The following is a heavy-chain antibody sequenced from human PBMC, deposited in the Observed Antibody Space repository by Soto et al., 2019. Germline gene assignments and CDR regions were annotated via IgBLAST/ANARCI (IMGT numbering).Heavy chain of an antibody. D-gene: IGHD2-21*02. CDR1: GVTATANY. CDR3: ARANDFNAFDM. J-gene: IGHJ3*02. Sequence: ESGGGLVQPGGSLRLSCVGSGVTATANYMNWVRQAPEKGPEWVSVVYSGGSTYYADSVKGRFTISRHDSEHTLYLQMDSLRTEDTAMYYCARANDFNAFDMWGQGTMVTVSS. CDR2: VYSGGST. V-gene: IGHV3-53*04.